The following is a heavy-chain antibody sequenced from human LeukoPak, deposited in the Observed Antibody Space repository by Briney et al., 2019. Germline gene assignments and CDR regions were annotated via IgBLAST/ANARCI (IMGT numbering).Heavy chain of an antibody. Sequence: GESLKISCQASGYIFSNYWIGWVRQMPGKGLEWTGIIYPGDSDTRYSPSFQGQVSISVDKSISAAYLQWSSLKASDTALYYCARRAGDGNNYRDAFDIWGQGTMVTVSS. J-gene: IGHJ3*02. D-gene: IGHD5-24*01. CDR2: IYPGDSDT. CDR1: GYIFSNYW. V-gene: IGHV5-51*01. CDR3: ARRAGDGNNYRDAFDI.